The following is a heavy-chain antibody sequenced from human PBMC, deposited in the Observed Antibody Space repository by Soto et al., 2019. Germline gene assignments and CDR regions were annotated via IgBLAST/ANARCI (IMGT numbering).Heavy chain of an antibody. CDR2: IYWDDDK. Sequence: QITLKESGPPLVKPTQTLTLTCTFSGFSLSTSGVDVGWIRQPPGKALEWLALIYWDDDKRYSPSLKSRLTITTDTSKNQVVLTMTNMDPLDTATYYCAHRRPYSNSPEYFFDYWGQGTLVTVSS. J-gene: IGHJ4*02. D-gene: IGHD6-6*01. CDR1: GFSLSTSGVD. V-gene: IGHV2-5*02. CDR3: AHRRPYSNSPEYFFDY.